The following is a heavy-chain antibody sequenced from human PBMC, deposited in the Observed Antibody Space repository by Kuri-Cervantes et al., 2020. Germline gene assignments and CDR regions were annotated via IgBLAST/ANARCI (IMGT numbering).Heavy chain of an antibody. CDR2: ISSSGSTI. CDR1: GFTFSDYY. CDR3: ARDRAAYGNWYFGL. J-gene: IGHJ2*01. D-gene: IGHD3-10*01. V-gene: IGHV3-11*01. Sequence: GESLKISCAASGFTFSDYYMSWIRQAPGKGLEWVSYISSSGSTIYYADSVKGRFTISRDNAKNSLYLQMNSLRAEDTAVYYCARDRAAYGNWYFGLWGRGTLVTVSS.